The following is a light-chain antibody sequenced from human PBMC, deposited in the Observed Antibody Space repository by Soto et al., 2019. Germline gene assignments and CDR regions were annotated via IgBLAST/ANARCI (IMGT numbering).Light chain of an antibody. CDR1: MRDVGAYNL. CDR3: SSYTSKSSLI. Sequence: QSVLTQPASVSGSPGQSITISCAGTMRDVGAYNLVSWYQQHPGRAPQLIIYEVRNRPSGISFRFSGSKSGNTASLTIFGLQAEDDAHCYCSSYTSKSSLIFGGGTKLTVL. CDR2: EVR. J-gene: IGLJ2*01. V-gene: IGLV2-14*01.